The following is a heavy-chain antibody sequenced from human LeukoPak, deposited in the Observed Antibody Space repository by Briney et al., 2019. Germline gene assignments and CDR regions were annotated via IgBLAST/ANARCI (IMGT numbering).Heavy chain of an antibody. D-gene: IGHD1-26*01. CDR3: AREGGSYYHWFDP. V-gene: IGHV4-59*01. Sequence: SETLSLTCTLSGGSNSNYYWSWIRQPPGKGLEWIGNIFYSGSTNYNPSLKSRVTISLDTSKNQFSLKLTSVSAADTAVYYCAREGGSYYHWFDPWGQGTLVTVSS. CDR1: GGSNSNYY. CDR2: IFYSGST. J-gene: IGHJ5*02.